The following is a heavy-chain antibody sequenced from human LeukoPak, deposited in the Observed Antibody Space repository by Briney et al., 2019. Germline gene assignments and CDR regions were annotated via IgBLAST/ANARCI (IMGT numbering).Heavy chain of an antibody. J-gene: IGHJ4*02. D-gene: IGHD3-9*01. CDR3: ARGLRYFDWPLGY. Sequence: SETLSLTCVVYGGSFSGYYWSWIRQPPGKGLEWIGEINHSGSTNYNPSLKSRVTISVDTSKNQFSLKLSSVTAADTAVYYCARGLRYFDWPLGYWGQGTLVTVSS. CDR2: INHSGST. V-gene: IGHV4-34*01. CDR1: GGSFSGYY.